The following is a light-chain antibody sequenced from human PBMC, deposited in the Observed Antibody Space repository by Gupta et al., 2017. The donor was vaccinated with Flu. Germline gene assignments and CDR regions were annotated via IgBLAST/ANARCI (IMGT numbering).Light chain of an antibody. V-gene: IGKV3-20*01. CDR3: QQYGRSPYT. Sequence: EMVLTQSPGTLSLSPGERATLSCRASQSVSSSYLAWYQQKPAQAPRLLIYAASSRATGIPDFTLTISRLEPEDFAVYYCQQYGRSPYTFGQGTKLEIK. CDR1: QSVSSSY. J-gene: IGKJ2*01. CDR2: AAS.